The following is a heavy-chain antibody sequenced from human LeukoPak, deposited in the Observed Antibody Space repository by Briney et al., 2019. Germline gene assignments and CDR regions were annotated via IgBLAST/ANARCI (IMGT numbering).Heavy chain of an antibody. Sequence: WASVKVFCKASGYTFTGYYMHWVRQAPGQGLEWMGWINPNSGGTNYAQKFQGRVTMTRDTSISTAYMELSRLRSDDTAVYYCARDGHYDILTGYYTWFDPWGQGTLVTVSS. CDR2: INPNSGGT. D-gene: IGHD3-9*01. V-gene: IGHV1-2*02. J-gene: IGHJ5*02. CDR1: GYTFTGYY. CDR3: ARDGHYDILTGYYTWFDP.